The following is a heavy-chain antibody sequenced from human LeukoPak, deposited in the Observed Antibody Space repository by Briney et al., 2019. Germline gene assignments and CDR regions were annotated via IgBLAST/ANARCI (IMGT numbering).Heavy chain of an antibody. CDR1: GFTFSSYW. Sequence: GGSLRLSCAASGFTFSSYWMHWVRQAPGKGLVWVSRINPDGSDTTYADSVRGRFTVSRDNAKNTLYLQMNSLRAEDTAVYYCAKDYRDSAMNYADAFDIWGQGTMVTVSS. CDR3: AKDYRDSAMNYADAFDI. D-gene: IGHD5-18*01. CDR2: INPDGSDT. V-gene: IGHV3-74*01. J-gene: IGHJ3*02.